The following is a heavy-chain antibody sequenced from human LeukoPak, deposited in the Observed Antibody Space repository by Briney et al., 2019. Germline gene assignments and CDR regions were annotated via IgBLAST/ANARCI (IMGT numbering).Heavy chain of an antibody. V-gene: IGHV1-2*02. CDR3: ARVLRYEDSSGYYAY. CDR1: GYTFTGYY. J-gene: IGHJ4*02. CDR2: INPNSGGT. D-gene: IGHD3-22*01. Sequence: ASVKVSCKASGYTFTGYYMHWVRQAPGQGLEWMGWINPNSGGTNYAQTLQGRVTMTRDTSISIVYMELSGLRTDDTAVYYCARVLRYEDSSGYYAYWGQGTLVTVSS.